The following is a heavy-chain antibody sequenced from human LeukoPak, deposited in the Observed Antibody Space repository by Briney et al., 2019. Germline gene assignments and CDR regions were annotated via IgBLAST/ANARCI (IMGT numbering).Heavy chain of an antibody. CDR2: IYTSGNT. J-gene: IGHJ4*02. V-gene: IGHV4-61*02. Sequence: SQTLSLTCTVSGGSISSGSYYWSWIRQPAGKGLEWIGRIYTSGNTNYNPSLKSRVTISVDTSKNQFSLKLSSVTAADTAVYYCARHASQGLEYYFDYWGQGTLVTVSS. CDR1: GGSISSGSYY. D-gene: IGHD4-11*01. CDR3: ARHASQGLEYYFDY.